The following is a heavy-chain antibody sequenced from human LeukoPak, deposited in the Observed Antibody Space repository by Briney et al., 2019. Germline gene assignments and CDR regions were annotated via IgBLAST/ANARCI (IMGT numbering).Heavy chain of an antibody. CDR3: ARVNREMATITP. Sequence: SETLSLTCAVYGGSFSGYYWSWIRQPPGKGLEWIGEINHSGSTNYNPSLKSRVTISVDTSKNQFSLKLSSVTAADTAVYYCARVNREMATITPWGQGTLITVSS. D-gene: IGHD5-24*01. CDR1: GGSFSGYY. J-gene: IGHJ4*02. V-gene: IGHV4-34*01. CDR2: INHSGST.